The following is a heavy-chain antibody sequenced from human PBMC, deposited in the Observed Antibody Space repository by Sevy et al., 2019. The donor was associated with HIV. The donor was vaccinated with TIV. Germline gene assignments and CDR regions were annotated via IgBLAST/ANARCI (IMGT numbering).Heavy chain of an antibody. J-gene: IGHJ6*02. CDR1: GFTFSSYW. CDR2: IKQDGSEK. CDR3: ARGKAALGFWSGYLWGMDV. D-gene: IGHD3-3*01. V-gene: IGHV3-7*01. Sequence: GGSLRLSCAASGFTFSSYWMSWVRQAPGKGLEWVANIKQDGSEKYYVDSGKGGFTIYRDNAKNSLYLQMNSLRAEDTDVYYCARGKAALGFWSGYLWGMDVWGQGTTVTVSS.